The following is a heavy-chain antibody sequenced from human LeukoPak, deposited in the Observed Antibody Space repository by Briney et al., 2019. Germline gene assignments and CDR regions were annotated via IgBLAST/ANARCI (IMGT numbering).Heavy chain of an antibody. Sequence: MAGGSLRLSCAASGFTFSSYSMNWVRQAPGKGLEWVSSISSGSSFIYYADSVKGRFTISRDNAKNSPHLQMNSLRAEDTAVYYCARRFDSWGQGTLVSVSS. CDR3: ARRFDS. J-gene: IGHJ4*02. CDR2: ISSGSSFI. V-gene: IGHV3-21*01. CDR1: GFTFSSYS.